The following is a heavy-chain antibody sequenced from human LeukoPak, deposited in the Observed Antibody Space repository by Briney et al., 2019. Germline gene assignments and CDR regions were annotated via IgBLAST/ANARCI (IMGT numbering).Heavy chain of an antibody. V-gene: IGHV1-69*01. CDR3: ASSYGSGSNGYYYYGMDV. CDR1: GGTFSSYA. CDR2: VIPIFGTA. J-gene: IGHJ6*02. D-gene: IGHD3-10*01. Sequence: SVKVSCKASGGTFSSYAISWVRQAPGQGLEWMGGVIPIFGTANYAQKFQGRVTITADESTSTAYMELSSLRSEDTAVYYCASSYGSGSNGYYYYGMDVWGQGTTVTVSS.